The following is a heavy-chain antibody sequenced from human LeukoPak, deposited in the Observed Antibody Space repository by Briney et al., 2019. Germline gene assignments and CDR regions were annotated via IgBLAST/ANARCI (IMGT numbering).Heavy chain of an antibody. CDR2: IGTAGET. J-gene: IGHJ4*02. CDR1: GFTFSDYD. CDR3: ARVAKERVGGVYYFDY. V-gene: IGHV3-13*01. D-gene: IGHD1-1*01. Sequence: GGSLRLSCAASGFTFSDYDMHWVTQATGKGLEWVSAIGTAGETYYTASVKGRFPISRENAKNSLYLQMNGLRAGDTAVYYCARVAKERVGGVYYFDYWGQGTLVTVSS.